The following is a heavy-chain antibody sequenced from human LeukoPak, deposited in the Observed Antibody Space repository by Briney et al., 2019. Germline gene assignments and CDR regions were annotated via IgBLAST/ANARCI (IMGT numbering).Heavy chain of an antibody. CDR3: ATDRGQAHRRITMVRGVHLDY. D-gene: IGHD3-10*01. Sequence: ASVKVSCKVSGYTLTELSMHWVRPAPGKGLEWMGGFDPEDGETIYAQKFQGRVTMTEDTSTDTAYMELSSLRSEDTAVYYCATDRGQAHRRITMVRGVHLDYWGQGTLVTVSS. CDR1: GYTLTELS. V-gene: IGHV1-24*01. J-gene: IGHJ4*02. CDR2: FDPEDGET.